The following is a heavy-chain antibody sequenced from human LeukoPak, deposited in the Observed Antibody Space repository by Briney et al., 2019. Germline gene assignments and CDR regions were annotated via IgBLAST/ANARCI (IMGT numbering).Heavy chain of an antibody. CDR1: GYTFTGFY. CDR2: INPRIGDT. V-gene: IGHV1-2*06. D-gene: IGHD1-7*01. CDR3: ARGAWDYDGKDY. J-gene: IGHJ4*02. Sequence: GASVKVSCKASGYTFTGFYIHWVRQAPGQGLEWMGRINPRIGDTNSARRFQGRVTMTRDTSISTAYMDLNRLTSDDTAVYYCARGAWDYDGKDYWGQGTLVTVPS.